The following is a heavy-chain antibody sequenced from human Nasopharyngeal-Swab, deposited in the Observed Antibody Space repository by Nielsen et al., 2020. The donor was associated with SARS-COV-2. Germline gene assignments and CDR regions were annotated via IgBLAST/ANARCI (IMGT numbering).Heavy chain of an antibody. V-gene: IGHV4-4*07. D-gene: IGHD3-3*01. CDR2: IYTSGST. Sequence: SETLSLTCTVSGGSISSYYWSWIRQPAGKGLEWIGRIYTSGSTNYNPSLKSRVTMSADTSKNQFSLKLSSVTAADTAVYYCARGSRFTIFGVVPDYYYGMDVWGQGTTVTVSS. CDR1: GGSISSYY. CDR3: ARGSRFTIFGVVPDYYYGMDV. J-gene: IGHJ6*02.